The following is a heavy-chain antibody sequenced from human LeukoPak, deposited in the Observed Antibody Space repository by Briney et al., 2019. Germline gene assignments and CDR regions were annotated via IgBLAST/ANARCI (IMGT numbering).Heavy chain of an antibody. V-gene: IGHV4-34*01. CDR2: INHSGST. J-gene: IGHJ6*03. D-gene: IGHD3-3*01. CDR1: GGSFSGCY. Sequence: SETLSLTCDVYGGSFSGCYWSWIRQPPGKGLEWMGEINHSGSTNYNPSLKSRVTISVDTSKNQFSLKLSSVTAADTAVYYCARGYQGFWRPYYYYYMDVWGKGTTVTVSS. CDR3: ARGYQGFWRPYYYYYMDV.